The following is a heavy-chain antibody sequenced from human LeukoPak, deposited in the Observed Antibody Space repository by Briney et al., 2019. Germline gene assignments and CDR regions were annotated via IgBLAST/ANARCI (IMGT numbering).Heavy chain of an antibody. Sequence: PSETLSLNCTVSGVSISSSSYYWGWPRQPPGKGRGWIGSSYYRGSTYYSPSLKSRVTISVDTSKTQFSLKRSSVTAADTAVYYCARHDGRITIFGVVPGAFDIWGQGTMVTVSS. CDR2: SYYRGST. V-gene: IGHV4-39*01. CDR1: GVSISSSSYY. D-gene: IGHD3-3*01. CDR3: ARHDGRITIFGVVPGAFDI. J-gene: IGHJ3*02.